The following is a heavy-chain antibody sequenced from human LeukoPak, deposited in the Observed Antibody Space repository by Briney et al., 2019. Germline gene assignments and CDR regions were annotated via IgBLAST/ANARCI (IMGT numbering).Heavy chain of an antibody. CDR2: IYYTGST. CDR3: ARRGGSGRAFDY. Sequence: SETLSLTRSVSVASISGGTYYWGWIRQPPGKGLEWIGSIYYTGSTYDNPSLKSRVTISVDTSKNQFSLKLSSVTAADTAVYYCARRGGSGRAFDYWGQGTLVTVSS. V-gene: IGHV4-39*01. J-gene: IGHJ4*02. D-gene: IGHD1-26*01. CDR1: VASISGGTYY.